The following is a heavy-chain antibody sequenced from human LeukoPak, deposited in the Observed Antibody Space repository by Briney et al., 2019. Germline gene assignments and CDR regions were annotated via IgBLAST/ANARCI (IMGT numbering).Heavy chain of an antibody. Sequence: GGSLRLSCAASGFTFSSYGMNWVRQAPGKGLEWVAFIRYDGNTKYYADSVEGRFTISRDNSKNTLHLQMNSLRAEDTAVYHCAKSSSENYYYMDVWGKGTTVTVSS. CDR1: GFTFSSYG. CDR3: AKSSSENYYYMDV. V-gene: IGHV3-30*02. D-gene: IGHD6-6*01. J-gene: IGHJ6*03. CDR2: IRYDGNTK.